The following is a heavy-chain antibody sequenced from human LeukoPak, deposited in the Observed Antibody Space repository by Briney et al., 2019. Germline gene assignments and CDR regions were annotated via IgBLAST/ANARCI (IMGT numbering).Heavy chain of an antibody. Sequence: GGSLRLSCAAPGFTFSSYDMSWVRQAPGKGLEWVSSICSSGINTYYADSVKGRFTVSRDNSKNTMYLQMNSLRAEDTAVYYCAKLLTAGGSDYWGQGSLVTVSS. CDR1: GFTFSSYD. J-gene: IGHJ4*02. CDR3: AKLLTAGGSDY. D-gene: IGHD6-13*01. CDR2: ICSSGINT. V-gene: IGHV3-23*01.